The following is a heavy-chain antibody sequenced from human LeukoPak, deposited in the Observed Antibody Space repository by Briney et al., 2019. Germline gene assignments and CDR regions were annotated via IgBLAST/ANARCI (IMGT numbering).Heavy chain of an antibody. CDR2: IYYSGST. CDR1: GGSISSGGYY. Sequence: PSETLSLTRTVSGGSISSGGYYWSWIRQPPGKGLEWIGYIYYSGSTNYNPSLKSRVTISVDTSKNQFSLKLSSVTAADTAVYYCARDGYNRNFDYWGQGTLVTVSS. D-gene: IGHD5-24*01. J-gene: IGHJ4*02. CDR3: ARDGYNRNFDY. V-gene: IGHV4-61*08.